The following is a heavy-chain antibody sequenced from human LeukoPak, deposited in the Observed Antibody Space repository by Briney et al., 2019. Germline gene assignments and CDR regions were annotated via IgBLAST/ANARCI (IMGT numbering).Heavy chain of an antibody. V-gene: IGHV3-21*01. J-gene: IGHJ4*02. D-gene: IGHD6-13*01. CDR3: ARGGIYSQGFDY. Sequence: GGSLRLSCAASGFTFSSYSMNWVRPAPGKGLEWVSSISTTSDYIYYADSLKGRLTISRDNAKNSLYLQMNSLRAEDTAVYYCARGGIYSQGFDYWGQGTLVTVSS. CDR2: ISTTSDYI. CDR1: GFTFSSYS.